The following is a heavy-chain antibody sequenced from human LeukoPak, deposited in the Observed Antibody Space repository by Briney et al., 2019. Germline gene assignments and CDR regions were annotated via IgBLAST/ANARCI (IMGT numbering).Heavy chain of an antibody. Sequence: SETLSLTCTVSGDSISSYYWSWSRQPPGTGLEGIGAIYDGGNNNYNPSLKSRLTISVDTSTNQFSLKLTSVTAADTAVYYCARVSRAHYYDSSGRNWFNPWGQGTLVTVSS. J-gene: IGHJ5*02. CDR1: GDSISSYY. D-gene: IGHD3-22*01. CDR3: ARVSRAHYYDSSGRNWFNP. CDR2: IYDGGNN. V-gene: IGHV4-59*13.